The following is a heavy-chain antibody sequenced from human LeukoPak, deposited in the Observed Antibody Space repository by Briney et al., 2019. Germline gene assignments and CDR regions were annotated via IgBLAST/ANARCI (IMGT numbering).Heavy chain of an antibody. Sequence: GGSLRLSCAASGFTFSSYWMHWVRQAPGKGLVWVSRINSDGSSITYADSVKGRFTISRDNAKNTLYLQMNSLRVEDTAVYYCAREGRVSGYDFDCWGKGTLVTVSS. J-gene: IGHJ4*02. CDR2: INSDGSSI. D-gene: IGHD5-12*01. CDR1: GFTFSSYW. V-gene: IGHV3-74*03. CDR3: AREGRVSGYDFDC.